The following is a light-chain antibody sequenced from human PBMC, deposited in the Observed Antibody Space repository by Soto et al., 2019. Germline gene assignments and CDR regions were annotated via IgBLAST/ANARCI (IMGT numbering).Light chain of an antibody. CDR2: AAS. CDR1: QGITSW. V-gene: IGKV1-12*01. Sequence: DIQMTQSPSSVSASVGDRVTITCRASQGITSWLAWYQQKPGRAPKLLIYAASSLQSGVPSRFSGSRSGRDFSLTISSLQPEDFATYFCQQTCSFPLTFGRGTKVEIK. CDR3: QQTCSFPLT. J-gene: IGKJ4*01.